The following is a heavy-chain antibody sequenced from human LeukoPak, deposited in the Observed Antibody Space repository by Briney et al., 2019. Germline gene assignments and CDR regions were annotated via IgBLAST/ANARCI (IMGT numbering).Heavy chain of an antibody. V-gene: IGHV4-31*03. CDR1: GGSIGSAGYY. CDR2: TSYSGST. D-gene: IGHD6-13*01. CDR3: ARAGYSSSWYGTYYYYGMDV. Sequence: SQTLSLTCTVSGGSIGSAGYYWSWIRQHPGKGLEWIGYTSYSGSTWYNPSLKSRVTISIDTSKNQFSLDLSSVTAADTAVYYCARAGYSSSWYGTYYYYGMDVWGQGTTVTVSS. J-gene: IGHJ6*02.